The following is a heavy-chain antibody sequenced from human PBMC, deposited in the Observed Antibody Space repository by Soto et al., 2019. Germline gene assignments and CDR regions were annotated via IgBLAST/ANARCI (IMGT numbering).Heavy chain of an antibody. CDR1: GFTFSSYG. CDR2: ISYDGSNK. D-gene: IGHD4-17*01. J-gene: IGHJ4*02. Sequence: LRLSCAASGFTFSSYGMHWVRQAPGKGLEWVAVISYDGSNKYYADSVKGRFTISRDNSKNTLYLQMNSLRAEDTAVYYCAKEDSYGDYDYWGLGTLVTVSS. V-gene: IGHV3-30*18. CDR3: AKEDSYGDYDY.